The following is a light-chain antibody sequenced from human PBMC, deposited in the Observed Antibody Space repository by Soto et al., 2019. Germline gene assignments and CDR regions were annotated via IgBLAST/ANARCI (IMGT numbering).Light chain of an antibody. CDR3: QQYHTWPIT. Sequence: DIVMTQSPATLSVAPGERVTFSCRASQGVSRKLAWYQHKPGQAPRLLISGASTGATGLPARFSGSGSGTEFTLTISSLQSEDCAIYYCQQYHTWPITFCGGTKVEIK. V-gene: IGKV3-15*01. CDR2: GAS. J-gene: IGKJ4*01. CDR1: QGVSRK.